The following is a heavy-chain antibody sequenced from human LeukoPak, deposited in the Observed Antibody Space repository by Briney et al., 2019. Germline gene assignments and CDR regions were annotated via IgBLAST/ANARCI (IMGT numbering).Heavy chain of an antibody. CDR2: ISAYNGNT. D-gene: IGHD4-17*01. CDR1: GYTFTSYG. CDR3: ARDMSTVTTSFEALDI. Sequence: ASVKVSCKASGYTFTSYGISWVRQAPGQGLEWMGWISAYNGNTNYAQKLQGRVTMTTDTSTSTAYMELSSLRSEDTAVYYCARDMSTVTTSFEALDIWGQGTMVTVSS. J-gene: IGHJ3*02. V-gene: IGHV1-18*01.